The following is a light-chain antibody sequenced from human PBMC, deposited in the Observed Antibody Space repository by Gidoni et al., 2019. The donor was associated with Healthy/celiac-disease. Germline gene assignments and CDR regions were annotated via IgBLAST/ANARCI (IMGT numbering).Light chain of an antibody. CDR2: EDS. CDR3: QAWDSSTVV. CDR1: KLGDKY. V-gene: IGLV3-1*01. Sequence: SYELTPPPSVSVSPGQTASITCSGDKLGDKYACWYKQKPGQSPVLGIYEDSKRPAGIPERVAGYNSWNTATLTISGTQAMDEADYYCQAWDSSTVVFGGGTKLTVL. J-gene: IGLJ2*01.